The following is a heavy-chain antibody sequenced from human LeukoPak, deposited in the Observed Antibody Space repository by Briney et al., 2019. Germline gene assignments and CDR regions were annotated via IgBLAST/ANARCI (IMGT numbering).Heavy chain of an antibody. CDR3: ARDRGSGYNWFDP. CDR2: IRSKAYGGTT. Sequence: GGSLRLSCTTSGFTFGDYAVIWVRQAPGKGLEWVGFIRSKAYGGTTECAASVRGRFTISRDDSKSIAYLQMNSLKTEDTAVYYCARDRGSGYNWFDPWGQGTLVTVSS. J-gene: IGHJ5*02. D-gene: IGHD3-10*01. V-gene: IGHV3-49*04. CDR1: GFTFGDYA.